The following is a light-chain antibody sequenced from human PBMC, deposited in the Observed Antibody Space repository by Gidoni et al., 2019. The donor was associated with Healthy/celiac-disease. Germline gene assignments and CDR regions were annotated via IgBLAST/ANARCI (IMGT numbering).Light chain of an antibody. Sequence: EIQMTQSPSSLSASVGDRVTITCRASQSIGASLNWYQHKPGKTPNLLIYAASSLQSGVPSRFSGSGSGTEFTLIISSLQPEDFATYYCQQSYSVLLTFGGGTKVEIK. J-gene: IGKJ4*01. CDR2: AAS. V-gene: IGKV1-39*01. CDR3: QQSYSVLLT. CDR1: QSIGAS.